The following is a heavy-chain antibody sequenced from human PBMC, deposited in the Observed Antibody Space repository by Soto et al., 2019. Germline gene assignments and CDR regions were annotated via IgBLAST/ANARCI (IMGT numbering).Heavy chain of an antibody. V-gene: IGHV1-8*01. J-gene: IGHJ4*02. CDR3: ASLITGTTSLFDY. CDR1: GYTFTSYD. D-gene: IGHD1-7*01. Sequence: GASVKVSCKASGYTFTSYDINWVRQATGQGLEWMGWMNPNSGNTGYAQKFQGRVTMTRNTSISTAYMELSSLRSEDTAVYYCASLITGTTSLFDYWGQGTLVTVPS. CDR2: MNPNSGNT.